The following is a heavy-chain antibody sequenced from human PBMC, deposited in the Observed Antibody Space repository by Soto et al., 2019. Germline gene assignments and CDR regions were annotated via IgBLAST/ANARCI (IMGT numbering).Heavy chain of an antibody. V-gene: IGHV3-73*02. CDR3: AKQIYGGNS. CDR2: IRSKSNNYAT. CDR1: GFTFSASA. J-gene: IGHJ4*02. D-gene: IGHD2-21*02. Sequence: EMQLVESGGGLVQPGGSLRLSCATSGFTFSASAMHWVRQVSGKGLEWIARIRSKSNNYATTYAPSVKGRFTISSDDSENTVYLHMNSLTTEDTAIYYCAKQIYGGNSWGQGTLVTVSA.